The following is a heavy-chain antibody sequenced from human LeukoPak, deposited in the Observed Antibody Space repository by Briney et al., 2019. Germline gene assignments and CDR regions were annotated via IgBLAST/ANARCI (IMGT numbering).Heavy chain of an antibody. J-gene: IGHJ4*02. D-gene: IGHD3-10*01. V-gene: IGHV1-69*13. CDR1: GGTFSSYA. CDR2: IIPIFGTA. CDR3: ARLITMVRGVITPNEFDY. Sequence: ASVNVSFKASGGTFSSYAISWVRQAPGQGLEWMGGIIPIFGTANYAQKFQGRVTITADESTSTAYMELSSLGSEDTAVYYCARLITMVRGVITPNEFDYWGQGTLVTVSS.